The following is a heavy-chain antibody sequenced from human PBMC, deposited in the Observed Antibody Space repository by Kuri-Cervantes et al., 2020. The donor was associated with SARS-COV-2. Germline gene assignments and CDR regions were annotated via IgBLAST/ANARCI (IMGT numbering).Heavy chain of an antibody. CDR1: GFTFSSYW. Sequence: GGSLRLSCAASGFTFSSYWMHWVRQAPGKGLVWVSRINSDGSSTSYADSVKGRLTISRDNAKNTLYLQMNSLRAEDTAVYYCANGGSSYYLHDAFDIWGQGTMVTVSS. J-gene: IGHJ3*02. CDR3: ANGGSSYYLHDAFDI. V-gene: IGHV3-74*01. CDR2: INSDGSST. D-gene: IGHD3-22*01.